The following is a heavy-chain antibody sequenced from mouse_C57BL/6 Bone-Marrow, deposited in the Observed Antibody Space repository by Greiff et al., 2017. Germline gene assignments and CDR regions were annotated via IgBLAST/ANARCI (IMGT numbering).Heavy chain of an antibody. CDR1: GYTFTDYE. J-gene: IGHJ3*01. CDR3: TGGLRRFAY. Sequence: QVQLQQPGAELVKPGASVKLSCKASGYTFTDYEMHWVKQTPVHGLEWIGAIDPETGGTAYNQKFKGKAILTADKSSSTAYMELRSLTSEDSAVYYCTGGLRRFAYWGQGTLVTVSA. V-gene: IGHV1-15*01. D-gene: IGHD2-4*01. CDR2: IDPETGGT.